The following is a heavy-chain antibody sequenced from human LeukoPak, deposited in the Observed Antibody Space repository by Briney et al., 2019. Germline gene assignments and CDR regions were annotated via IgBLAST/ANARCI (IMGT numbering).Heavy chain of an antibody. Sequence: PSETLSLTCTVSGGSISSYYWSWIRQPPGKGLEWIGSISYSGSTKYNPSLESRVTISVDTSKNQISLKLSSVTAADTTVYYCARAPERWYSYGSYTYYYMDVWGKGTTVTVSS. CDR3: ARAPERWYSYGSYTYYYMDV. CDR2: ISYSGST. V-gene: IGHV4-59*01. CDR1: GGSISSYY. J-gene: IGHJ6*03. D-gene: IGHD5-18*01.